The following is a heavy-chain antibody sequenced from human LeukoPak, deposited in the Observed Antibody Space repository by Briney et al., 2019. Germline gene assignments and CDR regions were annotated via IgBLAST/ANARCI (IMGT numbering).Heavy chain of an antibody. D-gene: IGHD5-24*01. V-gene: IGHV4-39*07. CDR1: GYSITSSSYY. CDR2: IYYSGST. CDR3: ARGRRDGYMLLWEDY. Sequence: SETLSLTCTVSGYSITSSSYYWGWIRQPPGNGLEWIGSIYYSGSTYYNPSLKSRVTISVDTSKNQFSLKLSSMTAADTALYYCARGRRDGYMLLWEDYWGQGTLVTVSS. J-gene: IGHJ4*02.